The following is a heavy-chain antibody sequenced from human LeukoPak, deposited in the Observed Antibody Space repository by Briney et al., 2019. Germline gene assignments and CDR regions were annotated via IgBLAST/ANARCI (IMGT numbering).Heavy chain of an antibody. CDR2: INPSGGST. Sequence: XXXXGLXWMGIINPSGGSTSYAQKFQGRVTMTRDTSTSTVYMELSSLRSEDTAVYYCTSGSYYYFDYWGQGTLVTVSS. J-gene: IGHJ4*02. CDR3: TSGSYYYFDY. D-gene: IGHD1-26*01. V-gene: IGHV1-46*01.